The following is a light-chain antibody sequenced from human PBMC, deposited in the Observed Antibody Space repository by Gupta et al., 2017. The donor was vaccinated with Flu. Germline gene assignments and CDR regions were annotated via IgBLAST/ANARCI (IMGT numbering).Light chain of an antibody. CDR1: QSISSW. Sequence: PSSLSASVGDRVTITCRASQSISSWLDWYQQKPGKAPKLLIYAASSLQSGVPSRFSGSGSGTDFTLTISSLQPEDFATYYCQQANSFPLTFGGGTKVEIK. V-gene: IGKV1-12*01. CDR2: AAS. J-gene: IGKJ4*01. CDR3: QQANSFPLT.